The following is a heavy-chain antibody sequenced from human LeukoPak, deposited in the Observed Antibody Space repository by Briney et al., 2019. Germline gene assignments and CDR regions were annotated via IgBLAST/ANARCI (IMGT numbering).Heavy chain of an antibody. V-gene: IGHV3-23*01. CDR2: ISGSGGST. Sequence: QPGGSLRLSCAASGFTFSSYAMSWVRQAPGKGLEWVSAISGSGGSTYYADSVKGRFTISRDNSKNTLYLQMDSLRAEDTAVYYCAKRGGYDPRAPDFDYWGQGTLVTVSS. D-gene: IGHD5-12*01. J-gene: IGHJ4*02. CDR1: GFTFSSYA. CDR3: AKRGGYDPRAPDFDY.